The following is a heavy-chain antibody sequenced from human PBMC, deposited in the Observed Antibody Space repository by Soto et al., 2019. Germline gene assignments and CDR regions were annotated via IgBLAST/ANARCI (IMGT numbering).Heavy chain of an antibody. CDR1: GGSISSYN. CDR2: SYYSGST. V-gene: IGHV4-59*01. J-gene: IGHJ4*02. D-gene: IGHD5-12*01. CDR3: ARGGDGYNGRWSYYYFDY. Sequence: SETLSLTCTLAGGSISSYNWRWIRQPPGKGLEWIGYSYYSGSTNYNPSLKSRVTISVDTSKNQFSLKLSSVTAADTAVYYCARGGDGYNGRWSYYYFDYWGQGTLVTVSS.